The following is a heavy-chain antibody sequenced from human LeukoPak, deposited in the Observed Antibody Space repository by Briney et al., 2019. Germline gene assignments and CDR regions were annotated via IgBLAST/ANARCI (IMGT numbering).Heavy chain of an antibody. CDR2: INTGNGNT. J-gene: IGHJ4*02. V-gene: IGHV1-3*04. Sequence: ASVKVSCKASGYTLTSYAIHWVRQAPGQGLEWMGWINTGNGNTQYSQKFQGRVTITRDTSASTVYMELSSLRSEDTAVFWCARETFGSSRPNDYWGQGTLVTVSS. D-gene: IGHD6-13*01. CDR1: GYTLTSYA. CDR3: ARETFGSSRPNDY.